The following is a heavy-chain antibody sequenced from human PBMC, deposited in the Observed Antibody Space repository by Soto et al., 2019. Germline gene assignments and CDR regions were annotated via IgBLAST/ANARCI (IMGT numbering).Heavy chain of an antibody. V-gene: IGHV3-7*01. CDR1: GFSFNNYW. CDR3: VREEAFNWFDP. J-gene: IGHJ5*02. CDR2: MKQDGTEK. Sequence: GESLKISCAASGFSFNNYWMSWVRQAPGKGLEWVANMKQDGTEKYYVDSVKGRFTISRDNARNSLYLQMNSLRAEDTAVYYCVREEAFNWFDPWGQGTLVTVSS.